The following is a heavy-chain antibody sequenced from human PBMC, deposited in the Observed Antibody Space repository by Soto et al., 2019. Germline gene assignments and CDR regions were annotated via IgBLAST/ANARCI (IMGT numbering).Heavy chain of an antibody. CDR3: ARASDLVAAADWFDP. D-gene: IGHD2-15*01. Sequence: QVQLQESGPGLVKPSQTLSLTCTVSGGSISSGDYYWSWIRQPPGKGLEWIGYIYYSGSTYYNPSLKSRVTISVDTSKNQFSLKLSSVTAADTAVYYCARASDLVAAADWFDPRGQGTLVTVSS. J-gene: IGHJ5*02. CDR1: GGSISSGDYY. CDR2: IYYSGST. V-gene: IGHV4-30-4*01.